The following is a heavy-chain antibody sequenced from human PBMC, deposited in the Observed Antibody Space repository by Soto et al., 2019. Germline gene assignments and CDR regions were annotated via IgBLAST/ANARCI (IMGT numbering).Heavy chain of an antibody. J-gene: IGHJ4*02. V-gene: IGHV4-34*01. CDR1: GGSFSGYY. CDR2: INHSGST. CDR3: ARAGIVVVPSAWNY. D-gene: IGHD2-2*01. Sequence: QVQLQQWGAGLLKPSETLSLTCAVYGGSFSGYYWSWIRQPPGKGLEWIGEINHSGSTNYNPSLKRRVTISVDTSKNQFSLKLSSVTAADTAVYYCARAGIVVVPSAWNYWGQGTLVTVSS.